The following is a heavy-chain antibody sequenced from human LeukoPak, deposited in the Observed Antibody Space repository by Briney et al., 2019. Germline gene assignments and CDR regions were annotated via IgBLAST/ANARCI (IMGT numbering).Heavy chain of an antibody. D-gene: IGHD5-12*01. Sequence: ASVXXXXXXSGYTFTSYDXXXXRQATGQGLXXXGWINPNSGNTGYAQKFQGRGTMTRNTSISTAYMELSSLRSEDTAVYYCARGMSGYDFDYWGQGTLVTVSS. CDR1: GYTFTSYD. CDR2: INPNSGNT. J-gene: IGHJ4*02. CDR3: ARGMSGYDFDY. V-gene: IGHV1-8*01.